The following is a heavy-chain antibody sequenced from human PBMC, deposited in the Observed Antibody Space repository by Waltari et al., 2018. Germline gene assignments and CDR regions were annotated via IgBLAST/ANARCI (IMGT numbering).Heavy chain of an antibody. CDR2: ISGSGGST. D-gene: IGHD1-7*01. V-gene: IGHV3-23*01. Sequence: EVQLLESGGGLVQPGGSLRLSCAASGFTFSRYAMSWLRPAPGKGLEWVSAISGSGGSTYYADSVKGRFTISRDNSKNTLYLQMNSLRAEDTAVYYCAKDKYNWNYALLDYWGQGTLVTVSS. J-gene: IGHJ4*02. CDR3: AKDKYNWNYALLDY. CDR1: GFTFSRYA.